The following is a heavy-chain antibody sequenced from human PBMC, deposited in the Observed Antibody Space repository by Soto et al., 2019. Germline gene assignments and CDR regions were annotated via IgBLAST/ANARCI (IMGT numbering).Heavy chain of an antibody. CDR3: AREMRIAAAGNADYYYYGMDV. CDR2: INSDGSST. D-gene: IGHD6-13*01. Sequence: EVQLVESGGGLVQPGGSLRLSCAASGFTFSSYWMHWVRQAPGKGLVWVSRINSDGSSTSYADSVKGRFTISRDNAKNKLYLQMNSLRAEDTAVYYCAREMRIAAAGNADYYYYGMDVWGQGTTVTVSS. J-gene: IGHJ6*02. CDR1: GFTFSSYW. V-gene: IGHV3-74*01.